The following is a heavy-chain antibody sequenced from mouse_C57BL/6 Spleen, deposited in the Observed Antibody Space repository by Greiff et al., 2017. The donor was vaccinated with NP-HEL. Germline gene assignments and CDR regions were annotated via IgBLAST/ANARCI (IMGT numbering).Heavy chain of an antibody. D-gene: IGHD2-1*01. CDR2: IYPGDGDT. Sequence: QVQLQQSGPELVKPGASVKISCKASGYAFSSSWMNWVKQRPGKGLEWIGRIYPGDGDTNYNGKFKGKATLTADKSSSTAYMQLSSLTSEDSAVYFCARERDTYGNYGGNAMDYWGQGTSVTVSS. J-gene: IGHJ4*01. V-gene: IGHV1-82*01. CDR3: ARERDTYGNYGGNAMDY. CDR1: GYAFSSSW.